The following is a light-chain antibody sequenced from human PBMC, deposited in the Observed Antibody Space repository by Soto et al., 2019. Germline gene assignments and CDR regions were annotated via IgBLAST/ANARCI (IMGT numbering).Light chain of an antibody. CDR2: GAS. CDR1: QSVSSN. V-gene: IGKV3-15*01. CDR3: QPYGSSPPSST. Sequence: EIVVSQSPATLSVSPGERATLACRASQSVSSNLAWYQQKPGQAPRLLIYGASTRATGIPARFSGSGSGTEFTLTISSLEPEDFAVYYCQPYGSSPPSSTFGQGTRLEI. J-gene: IGKJ5*01.